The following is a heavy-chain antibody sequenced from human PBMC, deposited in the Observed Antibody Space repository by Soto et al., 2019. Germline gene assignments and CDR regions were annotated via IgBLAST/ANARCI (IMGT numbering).Heavy chain of an antibody. J-gene: IGHJ6*02. V-gene: IGHV4-4*02. CDR1: GGSISSSNW. CDR2: IYHSGST. CDR3: TTQGFGGLHGLVDV. Sequence: SETLSLTCAVSGGSISSSNWRSCVRQPTGKGLEWIGEIYHSGSTNYNPSLKSRVSISVDTSKNQFSLKLTSVTAADTAVYYCTTQGFGGLHGLVDVWGQGTTVTVS. D-gene: IGHD3-10*01.